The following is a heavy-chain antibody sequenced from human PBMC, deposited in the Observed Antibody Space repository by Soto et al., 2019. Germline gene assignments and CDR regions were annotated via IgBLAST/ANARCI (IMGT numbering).Heavy chain of an antibody. CDR2: ISSSSSYI. CDR1: GFTFSSYS. CDR3: ARDTYYYGSGSYSP. J-gene: IGHJ5*02. D-gene: IGHD3-10*01. V-gene: IGHV3-21*01. Sequence: EVQLVESGGGLVKPGGSLRLSCAASGFTFSSYSMNWVRQAPGKGLEWVSSISSSSSYIYYAGSVKGRFTISRDNAKNSLYLKMNSLGAEDTAVYYWARDTYYYGSGSYSPWGRGTLVTVSS.